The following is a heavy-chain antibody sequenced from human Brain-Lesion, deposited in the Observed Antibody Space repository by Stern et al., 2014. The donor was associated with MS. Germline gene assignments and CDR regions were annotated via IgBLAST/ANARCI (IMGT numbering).Heavy chain of an antibody. J-gene: IGHJ4*02. CDR2: ISYDGSDT. CDR3: VKRGITEVRGVRLGDY. Sequence: VQLVESGGGVVQPGRSLRLTCTVSGFTFSSYGMHCVRQAPGKWLEWVSVISYDGSDTYYAESVKGRFTISRDNSKNTLYLEMRSLRPEDTAVYYCVKRGITEVRGVRLGDYWGPGTLVIVSS. V-gene: IGHV3-30*18. CDR1: GFTFSSYG. D-gene: IGHD3-10*01.